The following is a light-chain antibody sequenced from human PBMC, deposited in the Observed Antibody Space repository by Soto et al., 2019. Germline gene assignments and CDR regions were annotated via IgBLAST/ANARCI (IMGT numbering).Light chain of an antibody. J-gene: IGLJ2*01. CDR2: DTS. V-gene: IGLV7-46*01. CDR1: TGAVTSGHY. Sequence: QAVVTQEHSLTVSPGGTVTLTCGSSTGAVTSGHYPYWFQQKPGQAPRTLIYDTSNKHSWTPARFSGSLPGGKAALTLSGAQPEDEAEYYCLLSYSGARSVVFGGGTEPTVL. CDR3: LLSYSGARSVV.